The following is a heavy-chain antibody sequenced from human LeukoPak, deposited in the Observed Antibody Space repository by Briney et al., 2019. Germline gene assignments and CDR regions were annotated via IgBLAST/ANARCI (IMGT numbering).Heavy chain of an antibody. CDR3: ATWDSGRYSQIDN. J-gene: IGHJ4*02. CDR1: GGSISSGDYY. Sequence: SETLSLTCTVSGGSISSGDYYWSWIPQPPGKGLEWIGYIYYSGSTYYNPSLKSRVTISVDTSKNQFSLKLSSVTAADTAVYYCATWDSGRYSQIDNWGQGTLVTVSS. V-gene: IGHV4-30-4*08. D-gene: IGHD1-26*01. CDR2: IYYSGST.